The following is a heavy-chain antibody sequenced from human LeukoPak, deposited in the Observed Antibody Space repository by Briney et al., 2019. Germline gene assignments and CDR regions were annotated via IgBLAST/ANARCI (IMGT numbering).Heavy chain of an antibody. V-gene: IGHV3-23*01. CDR3: ARDRGYSYARPFDY. CDR1: GFTFSSYS. CDR2: ISGSGGNT. D-gene: IGHD5-18*01. J-gene: IGHJ4*02. Sequence: GGSLRLSCAASGFTFSSYSMNWVRQAPGKGLEWVSAISGSGGNTYYADTVSGRFTISRDNSKNTLYLQMSSLRVGDTAVYYCARDRGYSYARPFDYWGQGTLVTVSS.